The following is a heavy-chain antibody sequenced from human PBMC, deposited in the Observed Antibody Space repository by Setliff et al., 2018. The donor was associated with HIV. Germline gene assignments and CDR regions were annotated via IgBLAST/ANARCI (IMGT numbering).Heavy chain of an antibody. CDR1: GGSISRGSYY. D-gene: IGHD6-13*01. CDR3: AREDGEYTSSPRWFDP. Sequence: PSETLSLTCTVSGGSISRGSYYWSWIRQPDGKGLEWIGRIYTSGSIHYNPSLKSRVTISVDTSKNQFSLKVSSVNAPDTAVYFCAREDGEYTSSPRWFDPWGQGTQVTVSS. V-gene: IGHV4-61*02. J-gene: IGHJ5*02. CDR2: IYTSGSI.